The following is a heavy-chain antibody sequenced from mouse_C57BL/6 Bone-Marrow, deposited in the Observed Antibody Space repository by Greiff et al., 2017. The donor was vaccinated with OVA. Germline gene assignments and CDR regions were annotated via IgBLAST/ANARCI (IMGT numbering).Heavy chain of an antibody. CDR2: INPNNGGT. Sequence: EVQLQQSGPELVKPGASVKISCKASGYTFTDYYMNWVKQSHGKSLEWIGDINPNNGGTSYNQKFKGKATLTVDKSSSTAYMELRSLTSEDSAVYYCARDRGTRGVYFDYWGQGTTLTVSS. CDR1: GYTFTDYY. J-gene: IGHJ2*01. CDR3: ARDRGTRGVYFDY. D-gene: IGHD3-1*01. V-gene: IGHV1-26*01.